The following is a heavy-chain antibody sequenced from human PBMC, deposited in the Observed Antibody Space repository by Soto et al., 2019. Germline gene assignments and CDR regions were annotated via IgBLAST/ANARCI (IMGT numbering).Heavy chain of an antibody. CDR2: INHSGST. V-gene: IGHV4-34*01. CDR3: ARARMVYAIFIPGYYYYYMDV. CDR1: GGSFSGYY. J-gene: IGHJ6*03. Sequence: SETLSLTCAVYGGSFSGYYWSWIRQPPGKGLEWIGEINHSGSTNYNPSLKSRVTISVDTSKNQFSLKLSSVTAADTAVYYCARARMVYAIFIPGYYYYYMDVWGKGTTVTVSS. D-gene: IGHD2-8*01.